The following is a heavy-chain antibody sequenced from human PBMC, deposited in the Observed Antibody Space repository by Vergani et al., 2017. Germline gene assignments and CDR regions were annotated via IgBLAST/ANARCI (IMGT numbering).Heavy chain of an antibody. CDR3: ARGDVAARREANRGPDYYYYYGMDV. D-gene: IGHD6-6*01. Sequence: QVQLVQSGAEVKKPGSSVKVSCTASGGTFSSYTISWVRQAPGQGLEWMGRIIPIFGIANYAQKFQGRVTLTADKSTSTAYMELTSLRSEDTAVDDCARGDVAARREANRGPDYYYYYGMDVWGQGTTVTVAS. J-gene: IGHJ6*02. CDR1: GGTFSSYT. V-gene: IGHV1-69*02. CDR2: IIPIFGIA.